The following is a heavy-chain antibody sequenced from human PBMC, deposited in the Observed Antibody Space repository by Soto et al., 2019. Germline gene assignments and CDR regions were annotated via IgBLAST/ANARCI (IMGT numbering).Heavy chain of an antibody. CDR3: AKYTVTEDLGGS. CDR1: GFTFTSYA. V-gene: IGHV3-23*01. CDR2: ISGNGVYK. J-gene: IGHJ4*02. D-gene: IGHD4-17*01. Sequence: EVQLLESGGDLVQPGGSLRLSCAASGFTFTSYAMGWVRQAPGTGLDWVSGISGNGVYKFYADSVRGRFTISRDNSKNTLYLQMSALSTEDTAVYFCAKYTVTEDLGGSWGQGALVIVSS.